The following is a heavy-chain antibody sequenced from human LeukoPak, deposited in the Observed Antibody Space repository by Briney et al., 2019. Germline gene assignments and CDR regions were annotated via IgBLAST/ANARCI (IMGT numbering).Heavy chain of an antibody. J-gene: IGHJ4*02. CDR1: GFTFSSYG. Sequence: GGSLRLSCAASGFTFSSYGMHWVRQAPGKGLEWVAVISYDGSNKYYADSVKGRFTISRDNSKNTLYLQMNSLRAEDTAVYYCAKDSRGGWAFDYWGQGTLVTVS. V-gene: IGHV3-30*18. D-gene: IGHD6-19*01. CDR2: ISYDGSNK. CDR3: AKDSRGGWAFDY.